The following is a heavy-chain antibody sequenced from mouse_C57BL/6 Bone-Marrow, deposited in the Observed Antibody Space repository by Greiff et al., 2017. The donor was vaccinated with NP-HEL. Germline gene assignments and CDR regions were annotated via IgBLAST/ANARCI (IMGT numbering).Heavy chain of an antibody. J-gene: IGHJ2*01. CDR2: INPYNGDT. CDR1: GYSFTGYF. V-gene: IGHV1-20*01. Sequence: EVKLVESGPELVKPGDSVKISCKASGYSFTGYFMNWVMQSHGKSLEWIGRINPYNGDTFYNQKFKGKATLTVDKSSSTAHMELRSLTSEDSAVYYCARRGTWSYYDYDAGFDYWGQGTTLTVSS. CDR3: ARRGTWSYYDYDAGFDY. D-gene: IGHD2-4*01.